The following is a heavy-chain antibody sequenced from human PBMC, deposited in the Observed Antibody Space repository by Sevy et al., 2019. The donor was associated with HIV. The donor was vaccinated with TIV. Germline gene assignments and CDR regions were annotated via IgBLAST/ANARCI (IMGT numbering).Heavy chain of an antibody. CDR2: ISSTGNFE. D-gene: IGHD5-12*01. Sequence: GGSLRLSCSVSGFRLNTYAMHWVRQAPGKGLEWVSVISSTGNFESYAASVKGGFTISKDNSKNTVSLQMDSLRPEDTAMYYCARDAGYTTKFHPLHWGQGTLVTVSS. J-gene: IGHJ4*02. V-gene: IGHV3-30*04. CDR3: ARDAGYTTKFHPLH. CDR1: GFRLNTYA.